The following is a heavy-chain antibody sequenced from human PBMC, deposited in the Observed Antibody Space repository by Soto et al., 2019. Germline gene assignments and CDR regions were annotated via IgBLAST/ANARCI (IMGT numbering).Heavy chain of an antibody. CDR3: ARNYDFWSGQEYYFDY. D-gene: IGHD3-3*01. Sequence: SETLSLTCAVYGGSFSGYYWSWIRQPPGKGLEWIGEINHSGSTNYNPSLKSRVTISVDTSKNQFSLKLSSVTAADTAVYYCARNYDFWSGQEYYFDYWGQGTTVTVSS. V-gene: IGHV4-34*01. CDR2: INHSGST. CDR1: GGSFSGYY. J-gene: IGHJ4*03.